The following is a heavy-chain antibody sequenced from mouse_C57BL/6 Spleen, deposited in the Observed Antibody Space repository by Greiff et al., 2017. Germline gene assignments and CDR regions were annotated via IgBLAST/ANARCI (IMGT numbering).Heavy chain of an antibody. V-gene: IGHV1-81*01. CDR2: IYPRSGNT. CDR3: ARGGYDGYPYFDF. Sequence: QVHVKQSGAELARPGASVKLSCKASGYTFTSYGISWVKQRTGQGLEWIGEIYPRSGNTYYNEKFKGKATLTADKSSSTAYMELRRLTSEDSAVYFCARGGYDGYPYFDFWGKGTTLTVSS. J-gene: IGHJ2*01. D-gene: IGHD2-3*01. CDR1: GYTFTSYG.